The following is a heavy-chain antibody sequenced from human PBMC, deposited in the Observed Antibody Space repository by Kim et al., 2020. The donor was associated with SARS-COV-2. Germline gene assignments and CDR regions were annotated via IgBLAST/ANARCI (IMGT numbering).Heavy chain of an antibody. V-gene: IGHV3-23*01. D-gene: IGHD3-3*01. CDR1: GFTFSNYA. Sequence: GGSLRLSCAASGFTFSNYAMSWVRQAPGKGLEFVSVISGSGSKTFFADSVKGRFIISRDNSKNMLWLQMNSLRAEDTAIYYCTKSSAHDWSAFDIWGRGTTVTVSS. CDR2: ISGSGSKT. CDR3: TKSSAHDWSAFDI. J-gene: IGHJ3*02.